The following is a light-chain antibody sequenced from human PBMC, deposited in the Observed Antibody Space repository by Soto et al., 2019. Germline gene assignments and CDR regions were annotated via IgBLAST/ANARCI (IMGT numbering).Light chain of an antibody. CDR3: TSYAGTNSYV. CDR2: DIS. CDR1: SNDVGGYNY. J-gene: IGLJ1*01. Sequence: QSALTQPRSVSGSPGQSVTISCTGTSNDVGGYNYVSWYQHYPDKAPKLIIYDISKRPSRVPDRFAGSKSGNTASLTIGGHQDEDEADYYWTSYAGTNSYVFGTGTKLTVL. V-gene: IGLV2-11*01.